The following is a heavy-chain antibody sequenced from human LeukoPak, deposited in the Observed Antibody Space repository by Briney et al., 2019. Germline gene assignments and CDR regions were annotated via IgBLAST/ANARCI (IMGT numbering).Heavy chain of an antibody. Sequence: GGSLRLSCAASGFTFSSYSMNWVRQAPGKGLEWVSYISSSSSTIYYADSVKGRFTISRDNAKNSLYLQMNSRRAEDTAVYYCAREGGYCSGGSCYWDDYWGQGTLVTVSS. CDR2: ISSSSSTI. D-gene: IGHD2-15*01. J-gene: IGHJ4*02. CDR3: AREGGYCSGGSCYWDDY. V-gene: IGHV3-48*01. CDR1: GFTFSSYS.